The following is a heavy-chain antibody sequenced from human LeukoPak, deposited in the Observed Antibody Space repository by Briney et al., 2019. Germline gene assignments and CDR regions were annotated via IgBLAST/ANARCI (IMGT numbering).Heavy chain of an antibody. D-gene: IGHD2-2*01. CDR3: ARGSYCSSTSCSYDY. J-gene: IGHJ4*02. CDR1: GGSFSGYY. CDR2: INHSGST. Sequence: SETLSLTCAIYGGSFSGYYWNWIRQPPGKGLEWIGEINHSGSTNYNPSLKSRVTIAVDTSNNQFSLKLSSLTAADTAVYYCARGSYCSSTSCSYDYWGQGTLVTVSS. V-gene: IGHV4-34*01.